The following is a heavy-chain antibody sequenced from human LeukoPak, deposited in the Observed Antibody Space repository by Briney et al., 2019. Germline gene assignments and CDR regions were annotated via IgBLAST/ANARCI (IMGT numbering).Heavy chain of an antibody. CDR2: ISYDGSNK. J-gene: IGHJ4*02. CDR3: AKHRSGIAASGSNY. Sequence: PGGSLRLSCAASGFTFSSYAMHWVRQAPGKGLEWVAVISYDGSNKYYADSVKGRFTISRDNSKNTLYLQMNSLRAEDTAVYYCAKHRSGIAASGSNYWGQGTLVSVSS. CDR1: GFTFSSYA. V-gene: IGHV3-30*04. D-gene: IGHD6-13*01.